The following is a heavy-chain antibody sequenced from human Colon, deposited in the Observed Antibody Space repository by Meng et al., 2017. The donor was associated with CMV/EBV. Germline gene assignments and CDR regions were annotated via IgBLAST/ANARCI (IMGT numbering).Heavy chain of an antibody. CDR2: IVSSGTYI. D-gene: IGHD3-3*01. J-gene: IGHJ4*02. V-gene: IGHV3-21*06. Sequence: SCAASGFTFNNYGMNWVRQASGKGLEWVSSIVSSGTYIFYADSVKGRFTISRDNAKNLVYLQMNNLRAEDTGVYYCARDTISGVVAFDYWGQGTLVTVSS. CDR1: GFTFNNYG. CDR3: ARDTISGVVAFDY.